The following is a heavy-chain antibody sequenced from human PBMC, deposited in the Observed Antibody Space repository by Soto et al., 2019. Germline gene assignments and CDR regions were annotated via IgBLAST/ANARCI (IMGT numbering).Heavy chain of an antibody. CDR2: IYPGDSDT. CDR1: GYNFTNYW. CDR3: ARQEGATVLFYYGMDV. Sequence: PGKSLKISCKGSGYNFTNYWICWVRQMPGKGLEWVGIIYPGDSDTRYIPSFQGHITISADNSITAAYLQWSSLKASDAAMSYRARQEGATVLFYYGMDVWGQGTTVTVS. J-gene: IGHJ6*02. V-gene: IGHV5-51*01. D-gene: IGHD4-17*01.